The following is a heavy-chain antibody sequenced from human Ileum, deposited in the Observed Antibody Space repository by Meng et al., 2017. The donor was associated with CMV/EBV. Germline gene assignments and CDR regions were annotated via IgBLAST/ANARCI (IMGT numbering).Heavy chain of an antibody. Sequence: GESLKISCAASGFSFSSYWMHWVRQAPGKGLEWVANIKEDGSEKHYVDSVKGRFTISRDNSKNTLYLQMNSLRAEDTAVYYCARDRRFGVVIGYAYGMDVWGQGTMVTVSS. D-gene: IGHD3-3*01. CDR1: GFSFSSYW. J-gene: IGHJ6*02. CDR3: ARDRRFGVVIGYAYGMDV. CDR2: IKEDGSEK. V-gene: IGHV3-7*01.